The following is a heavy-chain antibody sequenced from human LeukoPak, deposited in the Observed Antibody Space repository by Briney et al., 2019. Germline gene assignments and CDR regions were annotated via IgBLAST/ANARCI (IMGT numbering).Heavy chain of an antibody. CDR2: IIPIFGTA. Sequence: GASVKVSCKASGGTFSSYAISWVRQAPGQGLEWMGGIIPIFGTANYAQKFQGRVTITADESTSTAYMELSSLRSEDTAVYYCARGAHAGPRGYSGYDHFDYWGQGTLVTVSS. J-gene: IGHJ4*02. D-gene: IGHD5-12*01. V-gene: IGHV1-69*13. CDR1: GGTFSSYA. CDR3: ARGAHAGPRGYSGYDHFDY.